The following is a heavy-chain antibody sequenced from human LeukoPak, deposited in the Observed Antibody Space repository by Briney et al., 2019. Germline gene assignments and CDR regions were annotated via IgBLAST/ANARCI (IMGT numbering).Heavy chain of an antibody. V-gene: IGHV4-39*07. CDR3: ARGAGSYYGSGSKFDP. CDR1: GGSISSSGYY. D-gene: IGHD3-10*01. CDR2: IYYSGGN. J-gene: IGHJ5*02. Sequence: SSETLSLTCTVSGGSISSSGYYWGWIRQPPGKGLEWIGSIYYSGGNYYNPSLTSRVTISVDTSKNQFSLKLSSVTAADTAVYYCARGAGSYYGSGSKFDPWGQGTLVTVSS.